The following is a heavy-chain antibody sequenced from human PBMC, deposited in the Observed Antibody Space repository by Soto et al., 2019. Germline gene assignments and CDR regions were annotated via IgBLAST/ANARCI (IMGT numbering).Heavy chain of an antibody. V-gene: IGHV3-7*01. J-gene: IGHJ4*02. CDR3: VRELDGPGRFDY. CDR2: IKLDGREK. CDR1: GFIFRRYW. Sequence: GGSLRLSCSASGFIFRRYWMAWVRQAPGKGLEWVATIKLDGREKNYLDSVEGRFTISRDDAENSMSLQMSSLRGEDTAVYFCVRELDGPGRFDYWGLGTLVTVSS. D-gene: IGHD3-3*02.